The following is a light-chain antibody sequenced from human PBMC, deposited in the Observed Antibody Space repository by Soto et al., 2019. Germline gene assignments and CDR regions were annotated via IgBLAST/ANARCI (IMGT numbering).Light chain of an antibody. CDR2: LAS. V-gene: IGKV1-17*01. CDR3: LQHNSPPFT. J-gene: IGKJ3*01. Sequence: DIQMTQSPSSLSASVGDRVTITCRASQGISDDLGWYQQQPGKAPKRLIFLASRLQSGVPSRFSGSGSGTEFTLTISSLQPEDFATYYGLQHNSPPFTFGPGTKGDIK. CDR1: QGISDD.